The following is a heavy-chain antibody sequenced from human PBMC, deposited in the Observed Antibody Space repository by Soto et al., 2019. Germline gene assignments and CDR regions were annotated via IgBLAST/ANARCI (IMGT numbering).Heavy chain of an antibody. CDR3: ARVNERWDYGYYYGMDV. J-gene: IGHJ6*02. Sequence: WETLSLTCTVSGGSVSSGSYYWSWIRQPPGKGLEWIGYIYYSGSTNYNPSLKSRVTISVDTSKNQFSLKLSSVTAADTAVYYCARVNERWDYGYYYGMDVWGQGTTVTVSS. D-gene: IGHD4-17*01. V-gene: IGHV4-61*01. CDR2: IYYSGST. CDR1: GGSVSSGSYY.